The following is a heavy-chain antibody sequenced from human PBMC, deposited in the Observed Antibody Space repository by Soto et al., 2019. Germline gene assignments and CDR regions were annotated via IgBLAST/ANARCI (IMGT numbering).Heavy chain of an antibody. V-gene: IGHV3-30*18. CDR2: ISYDGRNK. J-gene: IGHJ6*02. CDR3: VKDGSSGWPYFYDMDV. D-gene: IGHD6-19*01. CDR1: GFTFSSYG. Sequence: QVQLVESGGDVVQPGRSLRLSCAASGFTFSSYGMHWVRQAPGKGLEWVAVISYDGRNKYYADAVKGRFTISRDNSKNTLYLQMSSLRAEDTAVYYCVKDGSSGWPYFYDMDVWGQGTTVTVSS.